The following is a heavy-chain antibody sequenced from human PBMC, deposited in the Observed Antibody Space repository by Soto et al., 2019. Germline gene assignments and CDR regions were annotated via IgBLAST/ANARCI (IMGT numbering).Heavy chain of an antibody. D-gene: IGHD3-10*01. J-gene: IGHJ6*03. V-gene: IGHV4-39*01. CDR1: GGSIGSSSYY. CDR3: ASCVFDYYYYMDV. Sequence: SETLSLTCTVSGGSIGSSSYYWGWIRQPPGKGLEWIGSIYYSGSTYYNPSLKSRVTISVDTSKNQFSLKLSSVTAADTAVYYCASCVFDYYYYMDVWGKGTTVTVSS. CDR2: IYYSGST.